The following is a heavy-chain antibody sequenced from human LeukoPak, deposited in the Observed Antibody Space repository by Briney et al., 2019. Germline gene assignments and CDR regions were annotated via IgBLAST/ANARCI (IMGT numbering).Heavy chain of an antibody. CDR3: AKGSGYASSSPFDY. Sequence: PGGSLRLSCAASGFTFDDYAMHWVRQAPGKGLEWVSGISWNSGSIDYADSVKGRFTVSRDNAKNSLYLQMNSLRAEDMALYYCAKGSGYASSSPFDYWGQGTLVTVS. CDR1: GFTFDDYA. CDR2: ISWNSGSI. V-gene: IGHV3-9*03. J-gene: IGHJ4*02. D-gene: IGHD6-6*01.